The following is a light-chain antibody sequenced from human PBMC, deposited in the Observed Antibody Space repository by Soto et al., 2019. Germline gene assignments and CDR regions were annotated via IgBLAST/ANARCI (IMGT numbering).Light chain of an antibody. CDR2: EVS. CDR3: SSYAGTHIV. Sequence: QSALPQPPSASGSPGQSVTISCTGTSSDVGGYNYVSWYQQHPGRAPKLMIYEVSKRPSGVPDRFSGSKSGNTASLTVSGLQAEDEADYYCSSYAGTHIVFGIGTKVTVL. CDR1: SSDVGGYNY. J-gene: IGLJ1*01. V-gene: IGLV2-8*01.